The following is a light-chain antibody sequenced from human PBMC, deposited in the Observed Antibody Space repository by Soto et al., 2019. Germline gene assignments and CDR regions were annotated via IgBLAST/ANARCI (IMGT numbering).Light chain of an antibody. CDR3: QQYNSYWT. CDR1: QSISSW. Sequence: DIQMTQSPSTLSASVGDRVTITCRASQSISSWLAWYQQKPGKAPNLLIYDASTLESGVPSRVSGRGSGTEFTLTISSLQPDDFATYYRQQYNSYWTFGQGTKVDIK. V-gene: IGKV1-5*01. J-gene: IGKJ1*01. CDR2: DAS.